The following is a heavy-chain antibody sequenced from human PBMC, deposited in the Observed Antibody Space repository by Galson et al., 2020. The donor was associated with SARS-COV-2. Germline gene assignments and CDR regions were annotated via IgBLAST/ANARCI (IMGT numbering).Heavy chain of an antibody. J-gene: IGHJ4*02. D-gene: IGHD3-16*01. CDR1: GYSISGGYY. Sequence: SQTLSLTCSVSGYSISGGYYWGWIRQPPGRGLEWIASIFPNGVTYYNPSLKSRVTISVDTSKNQFSLKLSTVTAADTAVYYCARGANWAFHSWGQGTLVPVSS. CDR3: ARGANWAFHS. V-gene: IGHV4-38-2*02. CDR2: IFPNGVT.